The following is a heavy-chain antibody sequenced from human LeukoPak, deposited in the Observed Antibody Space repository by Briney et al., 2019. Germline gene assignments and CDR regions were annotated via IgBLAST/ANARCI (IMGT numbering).Heavy chain of an antibody. Sequence: ASVKVSCKASGYTFIGYYMHWVRQAPGQGLEWMGWINPNTGGTNYAQKFQGRVTMTRDTSISTAYMELSRLRSDDTAVYYCARFYSGYGNYYYYMDVWGKGTTVTVSS. D-gene: IGHD5-12*01. CDR1: GYTFIGYY. J-gene: IGHJ6*03. CDR2: INPNTGGT. CDR3: ARFYSGYGNYYYYMDV. V-gene: IGHV1-2*02.